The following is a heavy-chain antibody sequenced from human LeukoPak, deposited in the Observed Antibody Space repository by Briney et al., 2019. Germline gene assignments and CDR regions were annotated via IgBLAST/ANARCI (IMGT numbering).Heavy chain of an antibody. V-gene: IGHV3-23*01. J-gene: IGHJ4*02. Sequence: GGSLRLSCGASGFSFSSSTMSWVRQAPGKGLEWVSGISGTDDNTYYADSVKGRFTIFRDNSKDILYLYMSSLRAEDTAMYYCAIHPGGSFDYWGQGTLVAVSS. CDR3: AIHPGGSFDY. D-gene: IGHD3-16*01. CDR2: ISGTDDNT. CDR1: GFSFSSST.